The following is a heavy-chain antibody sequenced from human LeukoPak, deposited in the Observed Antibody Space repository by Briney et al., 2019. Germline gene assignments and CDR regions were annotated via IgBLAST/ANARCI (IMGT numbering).Heavy chain of an antibody. V-gene: IGHV4-39*01. J-gene: IGHJ5*02. CDR3: ARRWELLSGGWFDP. CDR2: NYYSGST. D-gene: IGHD1-26*01. CDR1: GRSISSSSYY. Sequence: SETLSLTCTVSGRSISSSSYYWGWIRQPPGKGLEWIGSNYYSGSTYYNPSLKSRVTISVDTSKNQFSLKLSSVTAADTAVYYCARRWELLSGGWFDPWGQGTLVTVSS.